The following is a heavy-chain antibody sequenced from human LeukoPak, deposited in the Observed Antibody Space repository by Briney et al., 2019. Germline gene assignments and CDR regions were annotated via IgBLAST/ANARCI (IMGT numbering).Heavy chain of an antibody. D-gene: IGHD3-22*01. V-gene: IGHV3-30*18. CDR1: GFTFSNNG. CDR2: ISYDGSNQ. J-gene: IGHJ4*02. CDR3: ANHRLVVVSFDY. Sequence: GGSLRLSCAGSGFTFSNNGMYWVRQAPGKGLEWVAVISYDGSNQYYADSVKGRFTISRDNSKNTLYLQLSSLRAEDTAVYYCANHRLVVVSFDYWGQGILVTVSS.